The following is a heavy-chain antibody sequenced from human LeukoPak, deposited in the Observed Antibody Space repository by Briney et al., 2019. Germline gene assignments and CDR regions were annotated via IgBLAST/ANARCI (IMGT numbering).Heavy chain of an antibody. V-gene: IGHV3-64*01. Sequence: AGGSLRLSCAASGFTFSSYAMHWVRQAPGKGLEYVSVISSSGGNTYYANSVKGRFTISRDNSKNTLYLQMGSLRAEDMAVYYCAREGQFYDILTGYYRHYYYGMDVWGQGTTVTVSS. CDR3: AREGQFYDILTGYYRHYYYGMDV. CDR1: GFTFSSYA. J-gene: IGHJ6*02. CDR2: ISSSGGNT. D-gene: IGHD3-9*01.